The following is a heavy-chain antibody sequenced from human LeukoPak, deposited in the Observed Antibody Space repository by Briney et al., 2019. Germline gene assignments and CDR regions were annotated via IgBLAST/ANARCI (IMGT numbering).Heavy chain of an antibody. J-gene: IGHJ4*02. CDR2: ISSSSSYI. V-gene: IGHV3-21*01. Sequence: GGTLRLSCAGSGFSFSSHGMNWVRQAPGKGLEWVSCISSSSSYIYYADSGKGRFTISRDNAKNSLYLQMNSLRAEDTAVYYCARDPHHDEYGDEGFDYWGQGTLVTVSS. CDR3: ARDPHHDEYGDEGFDY. CDR1: GFSFSSHG. D-gene: IGHD4-17*01.